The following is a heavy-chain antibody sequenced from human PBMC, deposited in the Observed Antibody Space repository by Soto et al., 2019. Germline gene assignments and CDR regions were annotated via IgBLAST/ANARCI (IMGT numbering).Heavy chain of an antibody. Sequence: VGSLRLSCAASGFTVSSNYMSWVRQAPGKGLEWVSVIYSGGSTYYADSVKGRFTISRDNSKNTLYLQMNSLRAEDTAVYYCERGTTSPNWFDPWGQGTLVTVSS. CDR3: ERGTTSPNWFDP. D-gene: IGHD2-2*01. CDR1: GFTVSSNY. J-gene: IGHJ5*02. V-gene: IGHV3-53*01. CDR2: IYSGGST.